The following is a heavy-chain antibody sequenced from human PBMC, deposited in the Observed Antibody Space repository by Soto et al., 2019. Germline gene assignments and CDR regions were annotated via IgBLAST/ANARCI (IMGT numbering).Heavy chain of an antibody. CDR3: ARERGYYYGSGSYRSTDAFDI. D-gene: IGHD3-10*01. CDR1: GGSISSYY. V-gene: IGHV4-59*01. J-gene: IGHJ3*02. Sequence: SETLSLTCTVSGGSISSYYWSWIRQPPGKGLEWIGYIYYSGSTNYNPSLKSRVTISVDTSKNQFSLKLSSVTAADTAVYYCARERGYYYGSGSYRSTDAFDIWGQGTMVTVS. CDR2: IYYSGST.